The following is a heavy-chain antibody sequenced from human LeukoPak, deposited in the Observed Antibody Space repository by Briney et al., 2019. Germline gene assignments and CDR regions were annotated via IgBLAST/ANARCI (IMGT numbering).Heavy chain of an antibody. J-gene: IGHJ4*02. Sequence: GGSLRLSCAASGFAFSSYNMKWVRQAPGKGLEWVSFISTTSTYIYYADSVKGRFTVSRDNSKNLLYLQMDSLRVEDTAVYYCARAGTCSSTSCDGGIEYWGQGTLVTVSS. V-gene: IGHV3-21*06. CDR1: GFAFSSYN. CDR2: ISTTSTYI. D-gene: IGHD2-2*01. CDR3: ARAGTCSSTSCDGGIEY.